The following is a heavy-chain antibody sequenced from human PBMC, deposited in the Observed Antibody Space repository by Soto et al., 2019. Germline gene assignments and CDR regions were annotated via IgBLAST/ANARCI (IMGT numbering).Heavy chain of an antibody. V-gene: IGHV1-69*01. D-gene: IGHD5-12*01. CDR3: AREDEPREMATIKGFSY. CDR1: GGTFSSYA. CDR2: IIPIFGTA. J-gene: IGHJ4*02. Sequence: QVQLVQSGAEVKKPGSSVKVSCKASGGTFSSYAISWVRQAPGQGLEWMGGIIPIFGTANYAQKFQGRVTITADESRSTAYMELSSLRSEDTAVYYCAREDEPREMATIKGFSYWGQGTLVTVSS.